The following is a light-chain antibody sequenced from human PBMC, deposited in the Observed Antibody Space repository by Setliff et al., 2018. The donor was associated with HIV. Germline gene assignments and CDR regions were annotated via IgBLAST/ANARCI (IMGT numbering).Light chain of an antibody. Sequence: QSVLTQPASVSGSPGQSITISCTGTSSDVGAYNYVSWYQQHPGKAPKLMIYDVSNRPSGVSNRFSGSKSGNTASLTISGLQAEDEADYYCSSYTSSYTFGFGTGTKVTVL. J-gene: IGLJ1*01. V-gene: IGLV2-14*03. CDR2: DVS. CDR1: SSDVGAYNY. CDR3: SSYTSSYTFG.